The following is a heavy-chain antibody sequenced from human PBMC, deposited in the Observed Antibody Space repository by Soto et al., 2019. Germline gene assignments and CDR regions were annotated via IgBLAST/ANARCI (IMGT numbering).Heavy chain of an antibody. D-gene: IGHD1-7*01. CDR1: GFTFSSYS. J-gene: IGHJ6*04. CDR3: ASCNWNYFSYYYGMHV. Sequence: GGSLRLSCAASGFTFSSYSMNWVRQAPGKGLEWVSYISSSSSTIYYADSVKGRFAISRDNAKNSLYLQMNSLRDEDTAVYYCASCNWNYFSYYYGMHVWCTGPTVTVSS. CDR2: ISSSSSTI. V-gene: IGHV3-48*02.